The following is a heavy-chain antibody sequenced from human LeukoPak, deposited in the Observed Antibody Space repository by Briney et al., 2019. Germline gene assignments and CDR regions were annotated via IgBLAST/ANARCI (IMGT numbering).Heavy chain of an antibody. Sequence: ETLSRTCAVYGGSFSGYYWSWIRQPPGKGLEWIGEINHSGSTNYNPSLKSRVTISVDTSKNQFSLKLSSVTAADTAVYYCARGRTSGLWYFDLWGRGTLVTVSS. CDR3: ARGRTSGLWYFDL. D-gene: IGHD3-3*01. CDR1: GGSFSGYY. J-gene: IGHJ2*01. V-gene: IGHV4-34*01. CDR2: INHSGST.